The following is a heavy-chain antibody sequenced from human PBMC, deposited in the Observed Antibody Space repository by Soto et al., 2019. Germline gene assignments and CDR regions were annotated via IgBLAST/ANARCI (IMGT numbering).Heavy chain of an antibody. CDR3: ARVRVVYAIVEGFDI. CDR1: GFTFISYG. J-gene: IGHJ3*02. V-gene: IGHV3-33*01. Sequence: GGSLRLSCAASGFTFISYGMHWVRQAPGKGLEWVAVIWYDGSNKYYADSVKGRFTISRDNSKNTLYLQMNSLRAEDTAVYYCARVRVVYAIVEGFDIWGQGTMVSVSS. D-gene: IGHD2-8*02. CDR2: IWYDGSNK.